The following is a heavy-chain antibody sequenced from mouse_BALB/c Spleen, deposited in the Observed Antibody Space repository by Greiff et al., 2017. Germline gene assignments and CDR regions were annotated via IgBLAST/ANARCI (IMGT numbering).Heavy chain of an antibody. Sequence: QVQLQQSGAELVKPGASVKLSCKASGYTFTSYWMHWVKQRPGQGLEWIGEIDPSDSYTNYNQKFKGKATLTVDKSSSTAYMQLSSLTSEDSAVYYCARRSLLMMDYWGQGTSVTVSS. CDR2: IDPSDSYT. D-gene: IGHD1-2*01. CDR1: GYTFTSYW. CDR3: ARRSLLMMDY. J-gene: IGHJ4*01. V-gene: IGHV1-69*02.